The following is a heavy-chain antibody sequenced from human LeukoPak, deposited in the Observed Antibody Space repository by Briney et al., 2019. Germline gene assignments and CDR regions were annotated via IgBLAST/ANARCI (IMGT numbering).Heavy chain of an antibody. CDR2: IYSGGSI. Sequence: TGGSLRLSCAASGFTVSSNYMSWVRQAPGKGLEWVSVIYSGGSIYYADSVKGRFTISRDNSKNTLYLQMNSLRAEDTAVYYCAKGDSGSYSEYHFDYWGQGTLVTVSS. CDR3: AKGDSGSYSEYHFDY. J-gene: IGHJ4*02. D-gene: IGHD1-26*01. CDR1: GFTVSSNY. V-gene: IGHV3-66*01.